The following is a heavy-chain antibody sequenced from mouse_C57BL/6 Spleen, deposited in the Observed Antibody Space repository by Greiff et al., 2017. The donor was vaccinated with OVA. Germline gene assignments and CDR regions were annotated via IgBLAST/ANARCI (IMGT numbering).Heavy chain of an antibody. V-gene: IGHV1-50*01. CDR2: IDPSDSYT. D-gene: IGHD1-1*01. J-gene: IGHJ1*03. CDR3: ARDYYGSRGYFDV. CDR1: GYTFTSYW. Sequence: QVQLKQPGAELVKPGASVKLSCKASGYTFTSYWMQWVKQRPGQGLEWIGEIDPSDSYTNYNQKFKGKATLTVDTSSSTAYMQLSSLTSEDSAVYYCARDYYGSRGYFDVWGTGTTVTVSS.